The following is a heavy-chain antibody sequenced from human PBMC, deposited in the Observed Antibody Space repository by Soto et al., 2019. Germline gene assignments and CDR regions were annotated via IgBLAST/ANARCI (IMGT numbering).Heavy chain of an antibody. CDR2: IYYSGST. J-gene: IGHJ4*02. Sequence: SETLSLTCTVSGGSISSGGYYWSWIRQHPGKGLEWIGYIYYSGSTYYNPSLKSRVTISVDTSKNQFSLKLSSVTAADTAVYYCARVANHYDSSGYYQHLDYWGQGTLVTVSS. CDR1: GGSISSGGYY. D-gene: IGHD3-22*01. CDR3: ARVANHYDSSGYYQHLDY. V-gene: IGHV4-31*03.